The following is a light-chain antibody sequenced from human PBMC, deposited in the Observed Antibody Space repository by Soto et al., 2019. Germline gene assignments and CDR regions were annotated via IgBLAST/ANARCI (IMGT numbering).Light chain of an antibody. CDR3: YSSTSSNTYV. V-gene: IGLV2-18*02. CDR2: EVS. Sequence: QSVLTQPPSVSGSPGQSITISCTGTSSDVGSYNRVSWYQQPPGTAPKVMIYEVSNRPSGVPDRFSGSKSGNTASLTISGLQPEDEADYYCYSSTSSNTYVLGTGTKVTVL. CDR1: SSDVGSYNR. J-gene: IGLJ1*01.